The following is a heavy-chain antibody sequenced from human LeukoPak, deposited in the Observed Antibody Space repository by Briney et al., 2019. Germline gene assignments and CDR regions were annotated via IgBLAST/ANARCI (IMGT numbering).Heavy chain of an antibody. V-gene: IGHV3-9*01. CDR1: GFTFDDYA. J-gene: IGHJ6*02. Sequence: PGGSLRLSCAASGFTFDDYAMHWVRQAPGKGLEWVSGISWNSGSIGYADSVKGRFTISRDNAKSSLYLQMNSLRAEDTALYYCAKVVAAYYYYYGMDVWGQGTTVTVSS. CDR2: ISWNSGSI. D-gene: IGHD2-15*01. CDR3: AKVVAAYYYYYGMDV.